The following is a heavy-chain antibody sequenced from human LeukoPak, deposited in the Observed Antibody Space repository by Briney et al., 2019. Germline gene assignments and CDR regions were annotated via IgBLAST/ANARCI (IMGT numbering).Heavy chain of an antibody. Sequence: PSETLSLTCTVSGGSLSSSSYYWGWIRQPPGKGLEWIGSIYYSGSTYYNPSLKSRVTISVDTSKNQFSLKLSSVTAADTAVYYCASGSYLYYYYYYMDVWGKGTTVTVSS. D-gene: IGHD3-10*01. CDR2: IYYSGST. V-gene: IGHV4-39*01. CDR1: GGSLSSSSYY. J-gene: IGHJ6*03. CDR3: ASGSYLYYYYYYMDV.